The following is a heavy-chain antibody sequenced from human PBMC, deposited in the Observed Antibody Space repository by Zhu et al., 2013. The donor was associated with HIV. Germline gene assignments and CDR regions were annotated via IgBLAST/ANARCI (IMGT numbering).Heavy chain of an antibody. CDR2: ISAYNGNT. J-gene: IGHJ6*02. D-gene: IGHD1-26*01. CDR1: GYTFTSYG. Sequence: QVQLVQSGAEVKKPGASVKVSCKASGYTFTSYGISWVRQAPGQGLEWMGWISAYNGNTNYAQKLQGRVTMTTDTSTSTAYMELRSLRSDDTAVYYCARDTSSGSYYYYYGMDVWGQGTTVTVSS. CDR3: ARDTSSGSYYYYYGMDV. V-gene: IGHV1-18*01.